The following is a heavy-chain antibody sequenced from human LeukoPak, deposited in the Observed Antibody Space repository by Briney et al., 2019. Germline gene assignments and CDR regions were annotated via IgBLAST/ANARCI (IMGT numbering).Heavy chain of an antibody. J-gene: IGHJ6*02. CDR3: ARAKKEGILTGYYPLRYYYYGMDV. V-gene: IGHV3-21*01. Sequence: TGGSLRLSCAASGFTFSSYSMNWVRQAPGKGLEWVSSISSSSGYIYYADSVKGRFTISRDNAKNSLYLQMNSLRAEDTAVYYCARAKKEGILTGYYPLRYYYYGMDVWGQGTTVTVSS. CDR2: ISSSSGYI. CDR1: GFTFSSYS. D-gene: IGHD3-9*01.